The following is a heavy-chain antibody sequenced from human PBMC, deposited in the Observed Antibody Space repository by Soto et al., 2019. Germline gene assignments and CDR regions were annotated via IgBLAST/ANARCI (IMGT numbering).Heavy chain of an antibody. Sequence: PGGSLRLSCAASGFTLSSYSMNWVRQDPGQGLEWVSSISSSSSYIYYADSVKGRFTISRDNAKNSLYLQMNSLRAEDTAVYYCARDLGNGYSLYGMDVWGQGTTVTVSS. D-gene: IGHD5-18*01. CDR3: ARDLGNGYSLYGMDV. J-gene: IGHJ6*02. V-gene: IGHV3-21*01. CDR1: GFTLSSYS. CDR2: ISSSSSYI.